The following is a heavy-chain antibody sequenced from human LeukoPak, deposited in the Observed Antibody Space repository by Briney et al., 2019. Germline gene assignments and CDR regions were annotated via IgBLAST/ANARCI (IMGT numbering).Heavy chain of an antibody. CDR2: ISYDGSNK. V-gene: IGHV3-30-3*01. J-gene: IGHJ6*02. Sequence: AGGSLRLSCAASGFTLSSYAMHWVGQAPGKGLEWVAVISYDGSNKYYADSVKGRFTISRDNSKNTLYLQMNSLRAEDTAVYYCLVPAAIGYGMDVWGQGTTVTVSS. CDR3: LVPAAIGYGMDV. CDR1: GFTLSSYA. D-gene: IGHD2-2*02.